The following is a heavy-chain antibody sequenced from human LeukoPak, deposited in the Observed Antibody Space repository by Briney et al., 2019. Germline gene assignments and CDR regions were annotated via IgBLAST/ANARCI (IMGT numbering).Heavy chain of an antibody. V-gene: IGHV4-34*01. Sequence: ASETLSLTCAVYGGSFSGYYWSWIRQPPGKGLEWIGEINHSGSTNYNPSLKSRVTISVDTAKNQFSLKLSSVTAADTAVYYCASAPINYGSWFDPWGQGTLVTVSS. CDR2: INHSGST. CDR1: GGSFSGYY. J-gene: IGHJ5*02. D-gene: IGHD5-24*01. CDR3: ASAPINYGSWFDP.